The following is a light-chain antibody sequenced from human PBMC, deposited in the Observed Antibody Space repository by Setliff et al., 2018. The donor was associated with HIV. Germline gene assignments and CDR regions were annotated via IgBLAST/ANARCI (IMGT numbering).Light chain of an antibody. CDR2: NDG. CDR1: NIGSKS. Sequence: SYALTQPSSVSVAPGKTASITCGGNNIGSKSVHWYQQKPGQAPVLVIYNDGDRPSGIPERLSGSNSGTTATLTISRVEAGDEADYYCQVWDSSSDHYVFGTGTKVTVL. J-gene: IGLJ1*01. V-gene: IGLV3-21*04. CDR3: QVWDSSSDHYV.